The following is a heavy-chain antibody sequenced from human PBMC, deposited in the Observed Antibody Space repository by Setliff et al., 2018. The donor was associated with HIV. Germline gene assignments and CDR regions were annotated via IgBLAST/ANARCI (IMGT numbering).Heavy chain of an antibody. D-gene: IGHD5-18*01. Sequence: GSLRLSCTASGFSFSSYEMNWVRQAPGKGLECVSHISSSGTTIYYADSVKGRFTISRDNARNSLSLQMNSLRVEDSALYYCARGSSYGNRFAFDIWGQGTVVTVSS. V-gene: IGHV3-48*03. CDR2: ISSSGTTI. CDR3: ARGSSYGNRFAFDI. J-gene: IGHJ3*02. CDR1: GFSFSSYE.